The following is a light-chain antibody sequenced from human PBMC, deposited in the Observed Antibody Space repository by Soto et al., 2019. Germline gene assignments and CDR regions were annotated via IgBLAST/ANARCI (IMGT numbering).Light chain of an antibody. V-gene: IGKV1-8*01. CDR2: AAS. J-gene: IGKJ1*01. CDR3: QQYYSYPT. Sequence: AIRMTQSPSSLSASTGDRVTITCRASQGISSYLDWYQQKPGKAPKLLIYAASTLQSGDPSRFSGSGSGTDFTLTMSCLQSEDFATYYCQQYYSYPTFGQGTKVEIK. CDR1: QGISSY.